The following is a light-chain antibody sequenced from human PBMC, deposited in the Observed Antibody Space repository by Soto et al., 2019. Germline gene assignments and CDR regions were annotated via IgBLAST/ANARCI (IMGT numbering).Light chain of an antibody. Sequence: EILMTQSPGTLSLSPGERATLSCRASQSVSDYLAWYQQKPGQAPRLLIYDATKTATGVPSRSGGSWSRNVFIITISSLAPDYAAYYYYQQRSNRPTFGQGTRLEIK. CDR3: QQRSNRPT. CDR2: DAT. CDR1: QSVSDY. V-gene: IGKV3-11*01. J-gene: IGKJ5*01.